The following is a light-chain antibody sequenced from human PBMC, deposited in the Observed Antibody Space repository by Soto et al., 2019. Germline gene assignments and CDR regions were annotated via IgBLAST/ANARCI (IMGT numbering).Light chain of an antibody. Sequence: EIVLTQSPGTLSLSPGERATLSCRASQSVSSNLAWYQQKPGQAPRLLIYGASTRATGIPARFSGSGSGTEFTLTISSLQSEDFAVYYCQQYGSSPGKFGQGTKVDIK. J-gene: IGKJ1*01. V-gene: IGKV3-15*01. CDR3: QQYGSSPGK. CDR1: QSVSSN. CDR2: GAS.